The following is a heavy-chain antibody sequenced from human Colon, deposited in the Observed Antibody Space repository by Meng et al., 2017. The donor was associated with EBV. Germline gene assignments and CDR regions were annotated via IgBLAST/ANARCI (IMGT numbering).Heavy chain of an antibody. V-gene: IGHV4-34*01. CDR1: GGSCRDVH. J-gene: IGHJ5*02. CDR2: IDHRGNT. CDR3: ARRGPSGNFSP. Sequence: QLEQCAAALLIPQDTLPRNCSVYGGSCRDVHWTGTRHPPGKGLEWIGEIDHRGNTKYNPSLKSRVTISLDTSKKQFSLKVSSVTAADSAVYYCARRGPSGNFSPWSQGALVTVSS. D-gene: IGHD3-10*01.